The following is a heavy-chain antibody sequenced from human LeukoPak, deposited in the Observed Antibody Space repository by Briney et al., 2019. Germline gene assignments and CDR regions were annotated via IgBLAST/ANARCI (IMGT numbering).Heavy chain of an antibody. CDR3: ARYCCTSTRCPGIEH. D-gene: IGHD2-2*02. Sequence: SETLSLTCTVSSGSINSGNYFWTWIRQPPGKGLEWIGYIYNSGSVYYNPSLNSRVTISADASKSQFSLKLTSVTATDTAVYYCARYCCTSTRCPGIEHWGQGTLVTVSS. CDR2: IYNSGSV. CDR1: SGSINSGNYF. J-gene: IGHJ1*01. V-gene: IGHV4-30-4*01.